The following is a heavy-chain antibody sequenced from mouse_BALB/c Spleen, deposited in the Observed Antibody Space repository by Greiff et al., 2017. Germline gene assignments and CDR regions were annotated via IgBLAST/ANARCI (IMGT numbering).Heavy chain of an antibody. J-gene: IGHJ4*01. V-gene: IGHV2-2*02. CDR3: ARGEGWLLFYAMDY. Sequence: QVQLKESGPGLVQPSQSLSITCTVSGFSLTSYGVHWVRQSPGKGLEWLGVIWSGGSTDYNAAFISRLSISKDNSKSQVFFKMNSLQANDTAIYYCARGEGWLLFYAMDYWGQGTSVTVSS. CDR1: GFSLTSYG. D-gene: IGHD2-3*01. CDR2: IWSGGST.